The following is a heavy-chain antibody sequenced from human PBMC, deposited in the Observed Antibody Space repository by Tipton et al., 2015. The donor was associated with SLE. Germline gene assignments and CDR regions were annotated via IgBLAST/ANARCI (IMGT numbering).Heavy chain of an antibody. CDR1: GGSFSSGGYY. D-gene: IGHD3-3*01. V-gene: IGHV4-61*02. CDR2: ISVSGSS. CDR3: ARGGDFWSGPTSYYYFYYYMDV. J-gene: IGHJ6*03. Sequence: TLSLTCTVSGGSFSSGGYYWNWVRQSVGKGLEWIGRISVSGSSNYNPSFESRVTISRDTSNNQFSLKLTSVTAADSAVYYCARGGDFWSGPTSYYYFYYYMDVWGKGTTVTVSS.